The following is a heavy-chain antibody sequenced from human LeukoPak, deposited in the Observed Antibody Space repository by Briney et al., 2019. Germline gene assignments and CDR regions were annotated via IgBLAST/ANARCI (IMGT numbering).Heavy chain of an antibody. CDR2: ISYDGFNK. Sequence: QPGRSLRLSCAASGFIFSSYAMHWVRQAPGKELEWVALISYDGFNKDYADSVKGRFTISRDNSKNTLYLQMNSLRPEDTAVYYCARSFGGSYPHFDYWGQGTLVTVSS. D-gene: IGHD1-26*01. J-gene: IGHJ4*02. CDR1: GFIFSSYA. V-gene: IGHV3-30-3*01. CDR3: ARSFGGSYPHFDY.